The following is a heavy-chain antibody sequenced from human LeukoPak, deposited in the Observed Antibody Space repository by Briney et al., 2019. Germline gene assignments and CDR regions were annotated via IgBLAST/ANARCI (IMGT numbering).Heavy chain of an antibody. D-gene: IGHD4-11*01. CDR2: IDWDDDK. Sequence: SGPTLLNPTQTLTLTCTFSGFSLSTSGMCVTWIRQPPGKALEWLARIDWDDDKYYSTSLKTRLTISKDTSKNQVVLTMTNMDPVDTATYYCARMRAYSNVYYFDYWGQGTLVTVSS. CDR3: ARMRAYSNVYYFDY. CDR1: GFSLSTSGMC. J-gene: IGHJ4*02. V-gene: IGHV2-70*11.